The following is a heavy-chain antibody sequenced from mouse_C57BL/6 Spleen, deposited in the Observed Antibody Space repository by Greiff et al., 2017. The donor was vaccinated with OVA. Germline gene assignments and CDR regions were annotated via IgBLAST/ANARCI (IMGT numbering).Heavy chain of an antibody. CDR1: GYTFTSYW. CDR2: IHPTSGST. V-gene: IGHV1-64*01. J-gene: IGHJ2*01. CDR3: ARWDGYDVGGYFDY. Sequence: QVKLQQPGAELVKPGASVKLSCKASGYTFTSYWMHWVKQRPGQGLEWIGMIHPTSGSTNYNQKFKSKVTMTVVKSYSPAYMQLSSLTSEDAAVYYWARWDGYDVGGYFDYWGKGTTLTVSS. D-gene: IGHD2-2*01.